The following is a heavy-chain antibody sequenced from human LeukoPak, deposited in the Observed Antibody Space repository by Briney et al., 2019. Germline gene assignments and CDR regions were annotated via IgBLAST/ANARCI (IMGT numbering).Heavy chain of an antibody. CDR2: ISSSSSYI. Sequence: GGSLRLSCAASGFTFSSYSMNWVRQAPGKGLEWVSSISSSSSYIYYADSVKGRFTISRDNAKNSLYLQMNSLRAEDTAVYYCARGQTGSDAFDIWGQGTMVTVSS. CDR1: GFTFSSYS. CDR3: ARGQTGSDAFDI. J-gene: IGHJ3*02. V-gene: IGHV3-21*01. D-gene: IGHD1-1*01.